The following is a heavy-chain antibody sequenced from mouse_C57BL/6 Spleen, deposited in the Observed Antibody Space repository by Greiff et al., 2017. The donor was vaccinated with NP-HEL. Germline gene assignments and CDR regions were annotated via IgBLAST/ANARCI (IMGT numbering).Heavy chain of an antibody. Sequence: QLQQPGAELVKLGASVNVSCKASGYTSTSYWMHWVKQRPGQGFEWFGRIHPFDSDTNYNQKFKGKATLTVDKSSSTAYMQISSLTSEDSAVDYCAIGLTGTWAFDYWGQGTTLTVSS. CDR2: IHPFDSDT. V-gene: IGHV1-74*01. D-gene: IGHD4-1*01. J-gene: IGHJ2*01. CDR1: GYTSTSYW. CDR3: AIGLTGTWAFDY.